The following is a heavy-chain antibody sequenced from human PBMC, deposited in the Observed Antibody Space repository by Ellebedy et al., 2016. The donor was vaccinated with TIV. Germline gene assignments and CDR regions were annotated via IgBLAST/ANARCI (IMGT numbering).Heavy chain of an antibody. CDR2: FSGSGSNT. CDR3: ARDTMIWIFDS. D-gene: IGHD3-22*01. J-gene: IGHJ4*02. V-gene: IGHV3-23*01. Sequence: PGGSLRPSCPPPAFSFSNKAMSWVPRAPGKGLEWVSGFSGSGSNTYYADSVRGRFTISRDNAKRSLYLQMNSLRLEDTAVYYCARDTMIWIFDSWGQGTLVTVSS. CDR1: AFSFSNKA.